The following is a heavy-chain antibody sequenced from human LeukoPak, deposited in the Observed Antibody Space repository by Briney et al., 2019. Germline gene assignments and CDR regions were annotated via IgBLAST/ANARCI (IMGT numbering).Heavy chain of an antibody. CDR1: GGSISSSSYY. Sequence: SETLSLTCTVSGGSISSSSYYWGWIRHPPGKGLEWIGSIYYSGSTYYNPSLKSRVTISVDTSKNQFSLKLSSVTAADTAVYYCARRLWTGMSDYVWGSYRHGAFDIWGQGTMVTVSS. D-gene: IGHD3-16*02. CDR2: IYYSGST. CDR3: ARRLWTGMSDYVWGSYRHGAFDI. V-gene: IGHV4-39*01. J-gene: IGHJ3*02.